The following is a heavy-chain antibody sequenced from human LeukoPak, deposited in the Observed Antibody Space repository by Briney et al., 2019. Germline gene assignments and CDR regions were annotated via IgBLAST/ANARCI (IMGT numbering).Heavy chain of an antibody. V-gene: IGHV4-31*03. CDR3: ARDTRRDGYNLDY. Sequence: SQTLSLTCTVSGGSISSGGNYWSWIRQHPGKGLEWIGYIYYSGSTYYNPSLKSRVTISVDTSKNQFSLKLSSVTTALTAAYCCARDTRRDGYNLDYWGQGTLVTVSS. CDR2: IYYSGST. D-gene: IGHD5-24*01. CDR1: GGSISSGGNY. J-gene: IGHJ4*02.